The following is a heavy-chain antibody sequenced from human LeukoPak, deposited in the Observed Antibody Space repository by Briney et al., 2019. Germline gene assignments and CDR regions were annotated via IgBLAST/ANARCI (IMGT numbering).Heavy chain of an antibody. CDR3: AKDLITMIVVALFDY. J-gene: IGHJ4*02. CDR1: GFTFSSYA. D-gene: IGHD3-22*01. Sequence: GGALRLSCAASGFTFSSYAMSWVRQAPGKGLEWVSAISGSGGSTYDADSVKGRFTISRDNSKNTLYLQMNSLRAEDTAVYYCAKDLITMIVVALFDYWGQGTLVTVSS. V-gene: IGHV3-23*01. CDR2: ISGSGGST.